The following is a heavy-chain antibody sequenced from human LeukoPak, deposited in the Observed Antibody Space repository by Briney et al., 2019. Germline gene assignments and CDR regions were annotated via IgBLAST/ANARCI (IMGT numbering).Heavy chain of an antibody. D-gene: IGHD4-17*01. J-gene: IGHJ4*02. CDR1: GFTLSDHY. CDR2: TRNKANSYTT. Sequence: GGSLRLSCAASGFTLSDHYMDWVRQTPAKGLEWVDRTRNKANSYTTEYAASVKGRFTISRDDSKKILYLQMNSLKTEDTAVYYCTRIGGDYAVDYWGQGTLVTVSS. CDR3: TRIGGDYAVDY. V-gene: IGHV3-72*01.